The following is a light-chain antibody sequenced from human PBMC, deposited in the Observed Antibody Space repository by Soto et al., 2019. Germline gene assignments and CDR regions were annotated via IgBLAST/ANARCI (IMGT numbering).Light chain of an antibody. CDR1: SSDVGRFNY. V-gene: IGLV2-14*01. Sequence: QSVLTQPASVSGSPGQSITISCTGTSSDVGRFNYVSWYQQHPGKAPKLIIYDVTNRPSGISYHFSGSKSGNTASLTISGLQAEDEADYYCTSYASSSTLYVFGTGTQLTVL. J-gene: IGLJ1*01. CDR2: DVT. CDR3: TSYASSSTLYV.